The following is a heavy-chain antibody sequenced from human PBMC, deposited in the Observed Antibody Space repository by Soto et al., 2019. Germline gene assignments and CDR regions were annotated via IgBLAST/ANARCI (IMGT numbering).Heavy chain of an antibody. V-gene: IGHV3-9*01. J-gene: IGHJ3*02. D-gene: IGHD3-16*01. Sequence: GGSLRLSWAASGFIFDEFAMHGVRQAPGKGLEWFSGISWNSDDIAYADSVKCRFAISRDKAKKSLYLQMNSLRPEATALYYSAKDRYPFAGAAVDIWGRGTMVTVSS. CDR2: ISWNSDDI. CDR3: AKDRYPFAGAAVDI. CDR1: GFIFDEFA.